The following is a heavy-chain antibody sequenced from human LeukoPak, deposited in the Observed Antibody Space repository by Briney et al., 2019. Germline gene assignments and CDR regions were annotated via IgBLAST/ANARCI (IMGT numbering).Heavy chain of an antibody. Sequence: GGSLRLSCAVSGLTFNNYAMSWVRQAPGKGLEWVSGISGRGASKYYVDSVKGRFTISRDNAKNSLYLQMNSLRAEDTAVYYCARDKIVGATYFDYWGQGTLVTVSS. CDR2: ISGRGASK. CDR1: GLTFNNYA. J-gene: IGHJ4*02. D-gene: IGHD1-26*01. CDR3: ARDKIVGATYFDY. V-gene: IGHV3-23*01.